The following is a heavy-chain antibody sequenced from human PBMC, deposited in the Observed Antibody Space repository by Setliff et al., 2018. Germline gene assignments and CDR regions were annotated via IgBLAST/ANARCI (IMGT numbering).Heavy chain of an antibody. J-gene: IGHJ4*01. D-gene: IGHD3-10*01. CDR1: GGSISSGNHY. V-gene: IGHV4-61*09. CDR3: ARQAGLRWYYGSNSLYYFGF. Sequence: SETLSLTCTVSGGSISSGNHYWSWIRQPAGKGLEWIGHIQTSGTTNYNPSLKSRVTIAVDTSKNQFSLGLTSVTAADTAVYYCARQAGLRWYYGSNSLYYFGFWGRGTLVTVSS. CDR2: IQTSGTT.